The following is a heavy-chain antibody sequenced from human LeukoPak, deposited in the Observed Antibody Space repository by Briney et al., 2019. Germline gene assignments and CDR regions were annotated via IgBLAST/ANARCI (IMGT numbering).Heavy chain of an antibody. V-gene: IGHV3-48*03. Sequence: GGSLRLSCAASGFTFSSYEMNWVRQAPGKGLEWVSYISSSGSTIYYADSVKGRFTISRDNAKNSLYLQMNSLRAEDTAVYYCARDRDDSTTVTTPLYSDYWGQGTLVTVSS. D-gene: IGHD4-17*01. CDR2: ISSSGSTI. J-gene: IGHJ4*02. CDR1: GFTFSSYE. CDR3: ARDRDDSTTVTTPLYSDY.